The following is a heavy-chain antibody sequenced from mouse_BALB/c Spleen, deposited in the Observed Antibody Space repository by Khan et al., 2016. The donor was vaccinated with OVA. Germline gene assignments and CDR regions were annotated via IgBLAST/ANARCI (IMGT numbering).Heavy chain of an antibody. J-gene: IGHJ3*01. V-gene: IGHV1-74*01. CDR1: GYTFTNYW. D-gene: IGHD2-4*01. CDR2: IDPSNGET. Sequence: QVQLQQSGPDLVRPGASVKMSCKASGYTFTNYWIHWVKQRPGQGLEWIGMIDPSNGETILNKKFNDKATLNVDKSSNTAYMQLSSLTSEDSAAYSCARYDYGGFTDWGKGTLFTVAS. CDR3: ARYDYGGFTD.